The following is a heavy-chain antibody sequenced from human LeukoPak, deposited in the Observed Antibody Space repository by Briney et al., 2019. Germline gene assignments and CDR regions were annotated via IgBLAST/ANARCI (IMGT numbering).Heavy chain of an antibody. D-gene: IGHD3-22*01. J-gene: IGHJ4*02. CDR3: AKDQVWIVVGSFDY. CDR1: GFTFSSYA. V-gene: IGHV3-23*01. CDR2: ICGSGSGT. Sequence: PAESLRLSCAASGFTFSSYAMSWVRQAPGKGLEWVSAICGSGSGTYYADSVKGRFIISRDNSMNTLYLQMSSLRAEDTAVYYCAKDQVWIVVGSFDYWGQGTLATVSS.